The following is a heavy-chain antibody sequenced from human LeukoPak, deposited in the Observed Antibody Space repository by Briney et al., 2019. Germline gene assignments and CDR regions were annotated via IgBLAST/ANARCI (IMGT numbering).Heavy chain of an antibody. J-gene: IGHJ3*02. CDR3: ARGVTIFGVVTPPYDAFDI. CDR2: IYYSGST. CDR1: GGSISSYY. V-gene: IGHV4-59*01. D-gene: IGHD3-3*01. Sequence: KPSETLSLTCTVSGGSISSYYWSWIRQPPGKGLEWIGYIYYSGSTNYNPSLKSRVTMSVDTSKNQFSLKLSSVTAADTAVYYCARGVTIFGVVTPPYDAFDIWGQGTMVTVSS.